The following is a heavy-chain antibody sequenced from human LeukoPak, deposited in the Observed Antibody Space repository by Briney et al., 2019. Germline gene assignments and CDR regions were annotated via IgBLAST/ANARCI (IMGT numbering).Heavy chain of an antibody. V-gene: IGHV3-30*18. CDR1: GFTFSSYG. Sequence: GGSLRLSCAASGFTFSSYGIHWVRQAPGKGLEWVAVISYDGSNRYYADSVKGRFTISRDNSKNTLYLQMNSLTSEDTAVYYCSKDSSSGSSYYFHGMEVWGQGTTVTVSS. CDR3: SKDSSSGSSYYFHGMEV. J-gene: IGHJ6*02. D-gene: IGHD3-10*01. CDR2: ISYDGSNR.